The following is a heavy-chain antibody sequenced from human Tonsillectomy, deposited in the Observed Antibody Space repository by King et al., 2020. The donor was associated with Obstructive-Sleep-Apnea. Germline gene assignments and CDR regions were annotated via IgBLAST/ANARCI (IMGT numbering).Heavy chain of an antibody. CDR3: ARLGGSSSNWFDP. V-gene: IGHV2-26*01. J-gene: IGHJ5*02. Sequence: VTLKESGPVLVKPTKTLTLTCTVSGFSLSNARMGLSWIRQPPGKALEWLAQIFSNDEKSYLTPLKSRLAISKDTSKSQVVLTMTNIDPVDTATYYCARLGGSSSNWFDPWGQGTLVTVSS. D-gene: IGHD6-13*01. CDR2: IFSNDEK. CDR1: GFSLSNARMG.